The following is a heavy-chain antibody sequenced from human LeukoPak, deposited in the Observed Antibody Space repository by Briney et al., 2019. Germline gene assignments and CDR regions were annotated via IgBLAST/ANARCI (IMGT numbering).Heavy chain of an antibody. CDR2: INPNSGGT. Sequence: ASVKVSCKASGYTFTGYYMHWVRQAPGQGLEWMGWINPNSGGTNYAQKLQGRVTMTRDTSISTAYMELSRLRSDDTAVYYCARYCSGGSCYRTKAFDIWGQGTMVTVSS. V-gene: IGHV1-2*02. J-gene: IGHJ3*02. CDR3: ARYCSGGSCYRTKAFDI. CDR1: GYTFTGYY. D-gene: IGHD2-15*01.